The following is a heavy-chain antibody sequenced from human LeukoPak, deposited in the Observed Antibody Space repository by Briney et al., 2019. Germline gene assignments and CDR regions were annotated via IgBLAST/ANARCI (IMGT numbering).Heavy chain of an antibody. CDR3: ARDLGVPGWFDP. J-gene: IGHJ5*02. CDR1: GGSISSYY. V-gene: IGHV4-59*01. D-gene: IGHD3-10*01. Sequence: SETLSLTCTVSGGSISSYYWSWIRQPPGKGLEWIGYIYYSGSTNYNPSLKSRVTISVDTSKNQFSLKLSSVTAADTAVYYCARDLGVPGWFDPWGHGTLVTVSS. CDR2: IYYSGST.